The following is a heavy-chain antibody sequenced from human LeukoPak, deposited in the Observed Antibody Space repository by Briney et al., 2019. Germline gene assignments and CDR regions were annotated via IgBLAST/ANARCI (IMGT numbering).Heavy chain of an antibody. CDR2: IYPGDSDT. CDR1: GYSFTSYW. Sequence: GESLKISCKGFGYSFTSYWIGWVRQMPGKGLEWMGIIYPGDSDTRYSPSFQGQVTISADNSITTAYLQWSSLKASDTAMYYCATLYSSTWPIYWGQGTLVTVSS. J-gene: IGHJ4*02. D-gene: IGHD6-13*01. CDR3: ATLYSSTWPIY. V-gene: IGHV5-51*01.